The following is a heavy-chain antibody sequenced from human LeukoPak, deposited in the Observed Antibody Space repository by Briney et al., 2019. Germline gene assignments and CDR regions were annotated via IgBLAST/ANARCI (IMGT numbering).Heavy chain of an antibody. CDR3: ARDQITMVRGEKGAFDI. CDR1: GGTFSSYA. V-gene: IGHV1-69*13. D-gene: IGHD3-10*01. J-gene: IGHJ3*02. Sequence: SVKVSCKASGGTFSSYAISWVRQAPGQGLEWMGGIIPIFGTANYAQKFQGRVTITADESTSTAYMELSSLRSEDTAVYYCARDQITMVRGEKGAFDIWGQGTMVTVSS. CDR2: IIPIFGTA.